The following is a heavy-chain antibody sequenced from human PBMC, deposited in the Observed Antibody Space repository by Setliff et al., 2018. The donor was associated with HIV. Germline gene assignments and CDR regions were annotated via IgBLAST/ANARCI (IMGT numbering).Heavy chain of an antibody. CDR3: ARPIRAAAGNDAFHV. D-gene: IGHD6-13*01. CDR2: IIPIFDAP. CDR1: GGTFSNFA. J-gene: IGHJ3*01. V-gene: IGHV1-69*13. Sequence: SVKVSCKASGGTFSNFAINWVRQAPGQGLEWMGGIIPIFDAPNYAQKFQGRVTITADESTSTAYMELSSLRSEDSAVYFCARPIRAAAGNDAFHVWGQGTMVTVSS.